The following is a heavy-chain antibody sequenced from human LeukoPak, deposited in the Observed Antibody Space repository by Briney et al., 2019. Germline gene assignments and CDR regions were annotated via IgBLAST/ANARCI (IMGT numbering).Heavy chain of an antibody. CDR2: IYYSGST. CDR1: GGSISSYY. Sequence: SETLSLTCTVSGGSISSYYWSWIRQPPGKGLEWIGYIYYSGSTNYNPSLKSRVTISVDTSKNQFSLKLSSVTAADTAVYYCARVVSRLEDIVATIFWYFDLWGRGTLVTVSS. D-gene: IGHD5-12*01. J-gene: IGHJ2*01. V-gene: IGHV4-59*12. CDR3: ARVVSRLEDIVATIFWYFDL.